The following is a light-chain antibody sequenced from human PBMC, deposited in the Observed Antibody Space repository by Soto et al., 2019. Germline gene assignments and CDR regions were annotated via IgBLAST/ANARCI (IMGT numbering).Light chain of an antibody. Sequence: EIVLTQSPDTLSLSPGERATLSCRASQSVSSSYLAWYQQTPGQAPRLLIYGTSNRATGIPVRFSGSGSGTDFTLTISRLEPEDFAVYYCQQYGNSRWTFGQGTKVEIK. V-gene: IGKV3-20*01. CDR3: QQYGNSRWT. J-gene: IGKJ1*01. CDR1: QSVSSSY. CDR2: GTS.